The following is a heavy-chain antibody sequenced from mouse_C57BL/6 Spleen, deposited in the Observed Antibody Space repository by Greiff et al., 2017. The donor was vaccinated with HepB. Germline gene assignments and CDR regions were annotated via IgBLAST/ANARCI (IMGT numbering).Heavy chain of an antibody. CDR3: ARRVGHYYGSSHWYFDV. J-gene: IGHJ1*03. D-gene: IGHD1-1*01. CDR1: GFSLSTSGMG. V-gene: IGHV8-12*01. Sequence: QVTLKESGPGILQSSQTLSLTCSFSGFSLSTSGMGVSWIRQPSGKGLEWLAHIYWDDDKRYNPSLKSRLTISKDTSRNQVFLKITSVDTADTATYYCARRVGHYYGSSHWYFDVWGTGTTVTVSS. CDR2: IYWDDDK.